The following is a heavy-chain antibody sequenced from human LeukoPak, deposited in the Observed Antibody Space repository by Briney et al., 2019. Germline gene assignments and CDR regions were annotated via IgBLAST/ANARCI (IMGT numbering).Heavy chain of an antibody. CDR1: GFTFSSYE. CDR2: ISSSGSI. J-gene: IGHJ3*02. CDR3: AREGYGGNSYAFDI. D-gene: IGHD4-23*01. Sequence: GGSLRLSCAASGFTFSSYELDWVRQAPGKGLEWVSYISSSGSIYYADSVKGRFTISRDNAKNSLYLQMNSLRAEDTAVYYCAREGYGGNSYAFDIWGQGTMVTVSS. V-gene: IGHV3-48*03.